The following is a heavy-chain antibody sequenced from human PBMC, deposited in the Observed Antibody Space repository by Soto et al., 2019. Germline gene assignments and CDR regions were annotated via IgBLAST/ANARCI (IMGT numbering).Heavy chain of an antibody. J-gene: IGHJ6*02. V-gene: IGHV1-18*01. CDR3: ARQGPALYFYYSMDV. CDR2: ISAYNGNT. Sequence: QVQLVQSGGEVKKPGASVKVSCKTSGYSFTTYGISWVRQAPGQGLEWMGWISAYNGNTNYAQKLQGRVTMTTDTSTRTAYMELRSLRSDDTAVYYCARQGPALYFYYSMDVWAQGRTVTVSS. CDR1: GYSFTTYG.